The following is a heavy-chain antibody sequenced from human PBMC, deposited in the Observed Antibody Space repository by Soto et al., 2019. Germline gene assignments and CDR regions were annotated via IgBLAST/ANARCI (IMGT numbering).Heavy chain of an antibody. CDR2: LYSGGST. Sequence: PGGSLRLSCAASGFTVSSNYMSWVRRAPGKGLEWVSVLYSGGSTYYADSVKGRFTISRDNSKNTLYLQMNSLRAEDTAVYYCARDLEQQLAQPPYYYYYYMDVWGTGTKVTVSS. J-gene: IGHJ6*03. CDR1: GFTVSSNY. D-gene: IGHD6-13*01. V-gene: IGHV3-66*01. CDR3: ARDLEQQLAQPPYYYYYYMDV.